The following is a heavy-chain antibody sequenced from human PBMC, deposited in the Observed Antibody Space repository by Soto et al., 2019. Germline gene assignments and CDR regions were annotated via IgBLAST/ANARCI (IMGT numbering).Heavy chain of an antibody. CDR3: ARPGGITMVRGLYYGMDV. CDR2: IIPIFGTA. V-gene: IGHV1-69*13. Sequence: ASVKVSCKASGGTFSSYAISWVRQAPGQGLEWMGGIIPIFGTANYAQKFQGRVTITADESTSTAYMELSSLRSEDTAVYYCARPGGITMVRGLYYGMDVWGQGTTVTVSS. J-gene: IGHJ6*02. D-gene: IGHD3-10*01. CDR1: GGTFSSYA.